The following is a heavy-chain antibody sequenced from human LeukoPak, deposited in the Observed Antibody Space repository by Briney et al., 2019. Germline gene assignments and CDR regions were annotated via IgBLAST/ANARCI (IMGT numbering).Heavy chain of an antibody. Sequence: ASVKVSCKASGYTFTSYHMHWVRQAPGQGLEWMGIINPSGGSTSYAQKFQGRVTMTRDMSTSTVYMELSSLRSEDTAVYYCAREKRPYNWNYESFRWFDPWGQGTLVTVSS. CDR1: GYTFTSYH. V-gene: IGHV1-46*01. J-gene: IGHJ5*02. CDR3: AREKRPYNWNYESFRWFDP. D-gene: IGHD1-7*01. CDR2: INPSGGST.